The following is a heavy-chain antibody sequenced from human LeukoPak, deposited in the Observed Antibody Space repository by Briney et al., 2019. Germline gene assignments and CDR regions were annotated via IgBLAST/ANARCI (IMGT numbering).Heavy chain of an antibody. Sequence: GGSLRLSCVASGFTFSTYSMNWVRQAPGKGLEWVSGISWNSGSIGYADSVKGRFTISRDNAKNSLYLQMNSLRAEDMALYYCAKESLRGGFDYWGQGTLVTVSS. CDR1: GFTFSTYS. J-gene: IGHJ4*02. V-gene: IGHV3-9*03. CDR3: AKESLRGGFDY. CDR2: ISWNSGSI. D-gene: IGHD4-17*01.